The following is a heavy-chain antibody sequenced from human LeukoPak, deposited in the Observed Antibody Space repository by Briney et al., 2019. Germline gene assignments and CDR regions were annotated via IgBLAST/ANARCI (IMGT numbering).Heavy chain of an antibody. J-gene: IGHJ4*02. D-gene: IGHD6-13*01. CDR2: IYTSGST. V-gene: IGHV4-61*02. CDR1: GGSISSGSYY. CDR3: ARDLGGSWGYFDY. Sequence: PSETLSITCTVSGGSISSGSYYWSWIRQPAGKGLEWIGRIYTSGSTNYNPSLKSRVTISVDTSKNQFSLKLSSVTAADTAVYYCARDLGGSWGYFDYWGQGTLVTVSS.